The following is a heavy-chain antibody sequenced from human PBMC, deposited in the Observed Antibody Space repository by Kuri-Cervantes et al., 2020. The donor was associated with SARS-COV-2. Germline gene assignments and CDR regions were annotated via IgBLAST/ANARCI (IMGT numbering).Heavy chain of an antibody. J-gene: IGHJ6*03. CDR3: ARDGVSLKGYYYYYMDV. V-gene: IGHV3-21*01. CDR2: ISSSSSYI. Sequence: GGSLRLSCAASGFTFSSYSMNWVRQAPGKGLEWVSSISSSSSYIYYADSVKGRFTISRDNAKNSLSLQMNSLRAEDTAVYYCARDGVSLKGYYYYYMDVWGKGTTVTVSS. D-gene: IGHD2-15*01. CDR1: GFTFSSYS.